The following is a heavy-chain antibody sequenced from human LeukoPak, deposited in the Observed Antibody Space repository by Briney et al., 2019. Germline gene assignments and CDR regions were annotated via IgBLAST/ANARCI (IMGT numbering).Heavy chain of an antibody. CDR3: ASFDFWSGLAY. CDR1: GGSISSYY. Sequence: SETLSLTCSVSGGSISSYYWSWIRQPAGKGLEWIGRIYSSGITNYSPSLKSRVTMSVDTSKNQFSLKLSSVTAADTAVYYCASFDFWSGLAYWGQGTLVTVSS. D-gene: IGHD3-3*01. J-gene: IGHJ4*02. CDR2: IYSSGIT. V-gene: IGHV4-4*07.